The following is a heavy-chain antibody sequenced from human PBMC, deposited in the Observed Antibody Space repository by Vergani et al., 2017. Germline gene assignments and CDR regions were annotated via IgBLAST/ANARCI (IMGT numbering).Heavy chain of an antibody. CDR1: GFTFSSYG. J-gene: IGHJ2*01. V-gene: IGHV3-30*18. CDR3: AKERVGYSSSWYFSWYFDL. CDR2: ISYDGSNK. Sequence: QVQLVESGGGVVQPGRSLRLSCAASGFTFSSYGMPWVRQAPGKGLEWVAVISYDGSNKYYADSVRGRYTISRDNSKNTLYLQMNSLRAEDTAVYYCAKERVGYSSSWYFSWYFDLWGRGTLVTVSS. D-gene: IGHD6-13*01.